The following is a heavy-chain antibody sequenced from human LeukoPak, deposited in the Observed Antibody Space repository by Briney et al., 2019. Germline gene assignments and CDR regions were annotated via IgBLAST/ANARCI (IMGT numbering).Heavy chain of an antibody. CDR2: ISGDGGST. Sequence: GGSLRLSCAASGCTFDDYAMHWVRQAPGKGLEWVCRISGDGGSTYYADSVKGRFTSSIDNSKNSLSLQMNSLRTEDTALYSCAKSSFADTSDPFDIWGQGKPVTVSS. V-gene: IGHV3-43*02. J-gene: IGHJ3*02. CDR3: AKSSFADTSDPFDI. CDR1: GCTFDDYA. D-gene: IGHD3-10*01.